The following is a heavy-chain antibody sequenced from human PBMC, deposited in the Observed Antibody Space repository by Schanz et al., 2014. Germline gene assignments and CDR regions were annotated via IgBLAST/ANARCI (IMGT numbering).Heavy chain of an antibody. CDR1: GYTFTSYG. CDR3: ARGRGFYDY. CDR2: IIPILGIA. Sequence: QVQLVQSGAEVKKPGASVKVSCKASGYTFTSYGINWVRQAPGQGLEWMGRIIPILGIANYAQNFQGRVTITADTATNTAYMELSSLTSEDTAVHYCARGRGFYDYWGQGTLVTVSS. J-gene: IGHJ4*02. D-gene: IGHD3-10*01. V-gene: IGHV1-69*04.